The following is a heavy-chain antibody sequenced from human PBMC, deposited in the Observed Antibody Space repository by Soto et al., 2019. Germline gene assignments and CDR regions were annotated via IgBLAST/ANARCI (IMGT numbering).Heavy chain of an antibody. CDR2: IHGDGGKI. J-gene: IGHJ4*02. CDR3: ARDFYGGYTYGPGDY. Sequence: EVQLVESGGGLVQPGGSLRLSCAASGFMFSAYWMSWVRQAPGKGLEWVANIHGDGGKIYYVDSVKGRFNISRDNAKRSLYLQMNSLRAEDTAVYYCARDFYGGYTYGPGDYWGQGALVAVSS. D-gene: IGHD5-18*01. V-gene: IGHV3-7*01. CDR1: GFMFSAYW.